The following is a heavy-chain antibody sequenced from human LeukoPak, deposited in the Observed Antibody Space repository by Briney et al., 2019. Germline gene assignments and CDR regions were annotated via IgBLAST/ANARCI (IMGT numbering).Heavy chain of an antibody. Sequence: ASVKVSCEASGYTFSDYYIHWVRQAPGQGLEWMGWINPNSGGTNFVQKFQGRVTVTRDTSISTVYMELSRLRSDDTAVYYCARDPSYSSGWGSFDYWGQGTLVTVSS. CDR2: INPNSGGT. CDR3: ARDPSYSSGWGSFDY. J-gene: IGHJ4*02. V-gene: IGHV1-2*02. D-gene: IGHD6-19*01. CDR1: GYTFSDYY.